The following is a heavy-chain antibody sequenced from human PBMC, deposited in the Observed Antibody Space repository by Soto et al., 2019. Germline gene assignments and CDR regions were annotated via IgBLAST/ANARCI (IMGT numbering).Heavy chain of an antibody. Sequence: PGESLKISCKGSGYSFTSYWIGWVRQMPGKGLEWMGIIYPGDSDTRYSPSFQGQVTISADKSISTAYLQWSSLKASDTAMYYCARVRLWCGEFLLAGADYWGQGTLVTVSS. D-gene: IGHD3-10*01. V-gene: IGHV5-51*01. CDR3: ARVRLWCGEFLLAGADY. CDR2: IYPGDSDT. J-gene: IGHJ4*02. CDR1: GYSFTSYW.